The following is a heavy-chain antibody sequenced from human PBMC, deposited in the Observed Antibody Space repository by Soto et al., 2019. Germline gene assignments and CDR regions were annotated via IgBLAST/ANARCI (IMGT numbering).Heavy chain of an antibody. V-gene: IGHV4-31*03. J-gene: IGHJ6*02. Sequence: PSETLSLTCTVSGGSISSGGYYWSWIRQHPGKGLEWIGYISYSGSTYYNPSLKSRVTILVDTSKNQFSLKLSTVTAADTAVYYCARGAGYSGYHYYYGMDVWGQGTRVTVSS. CDR3: ARGAGYSGYHYYYGMDV. CDR2: ISYSGST. CDR1: GGSISSGGYY. D-gene: IGHD5-12*01.